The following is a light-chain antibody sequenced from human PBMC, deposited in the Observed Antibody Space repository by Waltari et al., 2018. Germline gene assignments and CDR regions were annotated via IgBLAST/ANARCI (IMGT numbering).Light chain of an antibody. CDR1: QSVSIY. V-gene: IGKV3-20*01. CDR2: HTS. Sequence: FLFTQSHGTLSLAPGARATISCRASQSVSIYLAWYQQKPGQAPRLLIYHTSTRATGIPDRFSGSGSGTDFSLTISGLEPEDFAVYYCQHYKSLPVSFGQGTRVEIK. CDR3: QHYKSLPVS. J-gene: IGKJ1*01.